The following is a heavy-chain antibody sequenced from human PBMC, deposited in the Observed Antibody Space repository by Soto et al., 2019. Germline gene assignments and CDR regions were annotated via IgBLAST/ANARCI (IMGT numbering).Heavy chain of an antibody. CDR1: GGTFSSYA. D-gene: IGHD3-10*01. J-gene: IGHJ6*02. Sequence: SVKVSCKASGGTFSSYAISWVRQAPGQGLEWMGGIIPIFGTANYAQKFQGRATITADESTSTAYMELSSLRSEDTAVYYCARNDYYGSGSYRPYYGMDVWGQGTTVTVSS. CDR3: ARNDYYGSGSYRPYYGMDV. CDR2: IIPIFGTA. V-gene: IGHV1-69*13.